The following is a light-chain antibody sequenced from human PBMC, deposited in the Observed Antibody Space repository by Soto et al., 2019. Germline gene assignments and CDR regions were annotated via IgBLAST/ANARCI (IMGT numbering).Light chain of an antibody. CDR2: GAS. Sequence: EIVMTQSPATLSVSPGERATLSCRASQSVSSNLAWYQHKPGQAPRLLIYGASTRATGIPARFSGSGSGTEYTRTISSLQSADFAVYYCQQYNNWPLTFGGGTKVEIK. J-gene: IGKJ4*01. CDR1: QSVSSN. V-gene: IGKV3-15*01. CDR3: QQYNNWPLT.